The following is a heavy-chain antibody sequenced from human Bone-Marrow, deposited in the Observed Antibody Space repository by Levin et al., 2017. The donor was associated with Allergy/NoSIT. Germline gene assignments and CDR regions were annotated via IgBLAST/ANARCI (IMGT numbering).Heavy chain of an antibody. CDR1: GASISSYF. CDR3: ARGESSSYYYYMDV. Sequence: KASETLSLTCSVSGASISSYFWSWIRQPPGMGLEWIGYMYATGSTQYNPSLKSRVTTSVDTSKNQFSLKLTSVTAADTAVYYCARGESSSYYYYMDVWGKGTTVTVSS. V-gene: IGHV4-59*01. J-gene: IGHJ6*03. D-gene: IGHD6-6*01. CDR2: MYATGST.